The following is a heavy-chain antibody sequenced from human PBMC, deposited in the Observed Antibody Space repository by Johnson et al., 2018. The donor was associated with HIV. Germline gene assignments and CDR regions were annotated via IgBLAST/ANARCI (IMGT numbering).Heavy chain of an antibody. Sequence: VQLVESGGGLVKPGGSLRLSCAASGFTFINAWMSWVRQAPGKWLEWVGRIYSKTDGGTTEYAAPVKGRFTISRDDSKNTLYLQMNSLRAEDTAVYYCVRRFYDSSAFDIWGQGTLVTVSS. CDR1: GFTFINAW. CDR2: IYSKTDGGTT. J-gene: IGHJ3*02. V-gene: IGHV3-15*01. D-gene: IGHD3-22*01. CDR3: VRRFYDSSAFDI.